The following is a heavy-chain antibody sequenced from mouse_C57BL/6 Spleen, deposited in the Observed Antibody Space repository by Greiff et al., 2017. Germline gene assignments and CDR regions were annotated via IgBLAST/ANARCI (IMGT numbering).Heavy chain of an antibody. CDR3: ARSGGSAWFAY. J-gene: IGHJ3*01. CDR1: SYTFTSYW. D-gene: IGHD1-1*01. CDR2: IDPSDSYT. V-gene: IGHV1-50*01. Sequence: VQLQQSGAELVKPGASVKLSCKASSYTFTSYWMQWVKQRPGQGLEWIGEIDPSDSYTNYNQEFKGKATLTVDTSSSPAYMQLSSLTSEDSAVYYCARSGGSAWFAYWGQGTLVTVSA.